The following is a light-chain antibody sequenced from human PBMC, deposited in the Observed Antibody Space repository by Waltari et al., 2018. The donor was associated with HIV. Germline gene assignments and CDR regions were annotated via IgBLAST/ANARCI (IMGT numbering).Light chain of an antibody. Sequence: DIVMTQSPDSLAVSLGERATINCKPSQSLLSSSNNKNFLAWYHQRPGQPPKLLIYWESRRYYGVPERFSGSGSGTDFTLTFSSLRDEDVAVYYCQKYYGAPLTFGGGTKVESK. CDR3: QKYYGAPLT. CDR1: QSLLSSSNNKNF. J-gene: IGKJ4*01. CDR2: WES. V-gene: IGKV4-1*01.